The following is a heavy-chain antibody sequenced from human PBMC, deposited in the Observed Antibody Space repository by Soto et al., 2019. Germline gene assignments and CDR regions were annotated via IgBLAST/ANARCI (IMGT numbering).Heavy chain of an antibody. V-gene: IGHV4-4*07. CDR1: GGSISSYY. J-gene: IGHJ4*02. D-gene: IGHD4-4*01. CDR2: IYTSGST. CDR3: TSTPSNRNPLYFDY. Sequence: NPSETLSLTCTVSGGSISSYYWSWIRQPAGKGLEWIGRIYTSGSTNYNPSLKSRVTMSVDTSKNQFSLKLSSVTAADTAVYYCTSTPSNRNPLYFDYWGQGTLVTVSS.